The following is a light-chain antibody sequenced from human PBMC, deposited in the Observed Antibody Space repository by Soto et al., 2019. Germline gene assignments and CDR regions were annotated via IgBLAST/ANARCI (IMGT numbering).Light chain of an antibody. J-gene: IGKJ1*01. Sequence: EIVLTQSPGTLSVSPGERATLSCRASQSVSSKLAWYQQKPGQAPRLLFYGASTGATGIPARFGGSGSETEFTLSISSLQSEDFAVYYCQQYNNWPGTFGQGTKVEIK. CDR1: QSVSSK. CDR2: GAS. V-gene: IGKV3-15*01. CDR3: QQYNNWPGT.